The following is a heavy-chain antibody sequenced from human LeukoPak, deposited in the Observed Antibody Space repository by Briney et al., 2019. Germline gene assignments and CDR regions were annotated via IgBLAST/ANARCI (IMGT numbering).Heavy chain of an antibody. Sequence: GGSLRLSCAASGFTFSSYAMSWVRQAPGKGLEWVSAISGSGGSTYYADSVKGRFTISRDNSKNTLYLQMNSLRAEDTAVYYCAKNQRWLPTGPSDYWGQGTLVTVSS. CDR3: AKNQRWLPTGPSDY. CDR2: ISGSGGST. D-gene: IGHD5-24*01. V-gene: IGHV3-23*01. J-gene: IGHJ4*02. CDR1: GFTFSSYA.